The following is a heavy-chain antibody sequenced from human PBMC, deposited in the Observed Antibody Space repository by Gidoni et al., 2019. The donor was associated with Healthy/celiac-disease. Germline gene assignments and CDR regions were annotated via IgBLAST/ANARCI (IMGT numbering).Heavy chain of an antibody. D-gene: IGHD6-13*01. J-gene: IGHJ2*01. CDR1: GGSISTGDSY. Sequence: QVQLQESGPGLVKPSQTLSPTCTVSGGSISTGDSYWSWIRQPPGKGLEWIGYIYYSGSTYYNPSLKSRVTISVDTSKNQFSLKLSSVTAADTAVYYCARDHSRMVAAAPYWYFDLWGRGTLVTVSS. CDR2: IYYSGST. V-gene: IGHV4-30-4*01. CDR3: ARDHSRMVAAAPYWYFDL.